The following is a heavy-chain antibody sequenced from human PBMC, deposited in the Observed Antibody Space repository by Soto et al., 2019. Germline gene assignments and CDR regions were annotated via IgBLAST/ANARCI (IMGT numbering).Heavy chain of an antibody. CDR1: GGSISSYY. D-gene: IGHD1-7*01. CDR3: ARVGKLEVQGGAFDI. Sequence: KSSETLSLTCTVSGGSISSYYCSWIRQPAGKGLKWIGRIYTSGSTNYNPSLKSRVTMSVDTSKNQFSLKLSSVTAAYTAVYYCARVGKLEVQGGAFDIWGQGTMVTVSS. V-gene: IGHV4-4*07. CDR2: IYTSGST. J-gene: IGHJ3*02.